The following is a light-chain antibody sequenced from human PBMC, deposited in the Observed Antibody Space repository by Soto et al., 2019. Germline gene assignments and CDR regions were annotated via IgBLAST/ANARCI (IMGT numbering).Light chain of an antibody. V-gene: IGLV1-47*01. CDR3: SAWDDSLSGLV. CDR1: NSNIGSYF. Sequence: QSALTQPPSASGTPGQWVTFSCSGSNSNIGSYFVYWYQQVPGTAPKLLMYRNNQRPSEVPDRFSGSKSGTSASLAISGLRSEHEASYYCSAWDDSLSGLVFGGGTKLTVL. CDR2: RNN. J-gene: IGLJ2*01.